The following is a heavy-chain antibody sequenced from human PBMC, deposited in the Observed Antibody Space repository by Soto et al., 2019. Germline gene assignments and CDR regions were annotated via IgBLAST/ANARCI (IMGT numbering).Heavy chain of an antibody. D-gene: IGHD2-2*01. Sequence: SETLSLTCTVSGGSISSGDYYWSWIRQPPGKGLEWIGYIYYSGSTYYSPSLKSRVTISVDTSKNQFSLKLSSVTAADTAVYYCARERPDGTRLDPWGQGTLVTVSS. J-gene: IGHJ5*02. CDR3: ARERPDGTRLDP. V-gene: IGHV4-30-4*01. CDR2: IYYSGST. CDR1: GGSISSGDYY.